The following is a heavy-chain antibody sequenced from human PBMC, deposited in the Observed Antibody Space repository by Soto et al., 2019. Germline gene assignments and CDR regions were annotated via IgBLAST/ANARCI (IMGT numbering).Heavy chain of an antibody. V-gene: IGHV4-30-4*01. CDR3: TGGSSVDQVDY. D-gene: IGHD2-21*01. J-gene: IGHJ4*02. Sequence: QVQLQESGPGLVKPSQTLSLTCTVSGGAISTVNYCLSWIRQSPDKGLEWIGHIYDGGSTYNNPSLKSRDTISVDSSKTQFSLKLSSVSAADTAVYSCTGGSSVDQVDYWGQGTLVTVSS. CDR2: IYDGGST. CDR1: GGAISTVNYC.